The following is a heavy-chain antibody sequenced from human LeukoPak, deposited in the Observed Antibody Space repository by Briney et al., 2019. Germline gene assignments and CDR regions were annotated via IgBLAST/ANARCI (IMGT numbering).Heavy chain of an antibody. J-gene: IGHJ4*02. CDR3: ARDSSSWVDY. CDR2: ISSSSSYI. CDR1: GFTFSSYS. D-gene: IGHD6-13*01. V-gene: IGHV3-21*01. Sequence: GGSLRLSCAASGFTFSSYSMNWVRQAPGKGPGWVSSISSSSSYIYYADSVKGRFTISRDNAKNSLYLQMNSLRAEDTAVYYCARDSSSWVDYWGQGTLVTVSS.